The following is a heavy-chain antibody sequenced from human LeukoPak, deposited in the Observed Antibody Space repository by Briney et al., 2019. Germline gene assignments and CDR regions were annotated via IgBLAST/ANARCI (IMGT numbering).Heavy chain of an antibody. Sequence: ASVKVSCKASGYTFISYYMHWVRQAPGQGLEWMGIINPSGGSTSYAQKFQGRVTMTRDTSTNTIYMELSSLRSEDTAVYYCARVRVGSWYYFDYWGQGTLVTVSS. D-gene: IGHD6-13*01. J-gene: IGHJ4*02. V-gene: IGHV1-46*01. CDR2: INPSGGST. CDR1: GYTFISYY. CDR3: ARVRVGSWYYFDY.